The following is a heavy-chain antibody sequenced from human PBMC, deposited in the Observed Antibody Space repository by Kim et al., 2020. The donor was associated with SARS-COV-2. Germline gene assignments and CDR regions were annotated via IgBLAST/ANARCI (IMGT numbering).Heavy chain of an antibody. V-gene: IGHV3-23*01. CDR1: GFTFSSYA. Sequence: GGSLRLSCAASGFTFSSYAMSWVRQAPGKGLEWVSAISGSGGSTYYADSVKGRFTISRDNSKNTLYLQMNSLRAEDTAVYYCAKVGSITMVRGVTRDAFDIWGQGTMVTVSS. CDR3: AKVGSITMVRGVTRDAFDI. D-gene: IGHD3-10*01. CDR2: ISGSGGST. J-gene: IGHJ3*02.